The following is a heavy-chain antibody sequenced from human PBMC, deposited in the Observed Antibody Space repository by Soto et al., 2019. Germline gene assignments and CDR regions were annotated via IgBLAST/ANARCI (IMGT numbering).Heavy chain of an antibody. D-gene: IGHD6-6*01. CDR1: GFTFSNYG. V-gene: IGHV3-33*05. CDR3: ARDLPEYSRSYAAFDI. J-gene: IGHJ3*02. CDR2: ILFDGISQ. Sequence: PGGSLRLSCASSGFTFSNYGIHWVRQAPCKGLEWVGVILFDGISQNYADSVKGRFTISRDNAKNTLFLQMNSLRAEDTAVYFCARDLPEYSRSYAAFDIWGQRTMVPVSS.